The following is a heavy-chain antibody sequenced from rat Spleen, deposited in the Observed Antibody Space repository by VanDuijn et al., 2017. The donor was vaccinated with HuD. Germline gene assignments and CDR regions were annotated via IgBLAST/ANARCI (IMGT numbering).Heavy chain of an antibody. CDR2: ISTGGGNT. D-gene: IGHD2-5*01. J-gene: IGHJ2*01. V-gene: IGHV5-25*01. CDR1: GFIFSNYG. CDR3: TRGGYFRY. Sequence: EVQLVESGGGLLQPGRSMKLSCAASGFIFSNYGIAWVRQTPTKGLEWVASISTGGGNTYYRDSVKGRFTISRDNAKTTLYLQMNSPTSEDTATDYCTRGGYFRYWGQGVMVTVSS.